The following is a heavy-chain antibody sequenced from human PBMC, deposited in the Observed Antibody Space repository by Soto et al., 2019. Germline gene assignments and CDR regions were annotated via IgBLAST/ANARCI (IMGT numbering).Heavy chain of an antibody. Sequence: EVQLLESGGGLVQPGGSLRLSCAASGFTFSSYAMSWVRQAPGKGLEWVAAISGSGGSTYYADYVKGRFTISRDNSKNRMYLQMNSMRGEEKAVYYCSKDEDNMIVVVGDDAFDIWGQGTMVTVSS. V-gene: IGHV3-23*01. J-gene: IGHJ3*02. CDR3: SKDEDNMIVVVGDDAFDI. D-gene: IGHD3-22*01. CDR2: ISGSGGST. CDR1: GFTFSSYA.